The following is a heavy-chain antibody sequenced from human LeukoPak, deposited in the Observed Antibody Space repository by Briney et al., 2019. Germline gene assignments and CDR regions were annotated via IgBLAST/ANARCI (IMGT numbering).Heavy chain of an antibody. CDR3: ATMYYYGSRSLGDY. J-gene: IGHJ4*02. Sequence: ASVKVSCKASGYTLTSYDINWVRQATGQGLEWMGWMNPNSGNTGYAQKFQGRVTMTEDTSTDTAYMELSSLRSEDTAVYYCATMYYYGSRSLGDYWGQGTLVTVSS. V-gene: IGHV1-8*01. CDR1: GYTLTSYD. D-gene: IGHD3-10*01. CDR2: MNPNSGNT.